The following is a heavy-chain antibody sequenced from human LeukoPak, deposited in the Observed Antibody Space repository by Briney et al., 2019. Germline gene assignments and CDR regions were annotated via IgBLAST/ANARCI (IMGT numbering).Heavy chain of an antibody. Sequence: PSETLSLTCAVYGGSFSGYYWSWIRQPPGKGLEWIGEINHSGSTNYNPSLKSRVTISVDTSKNQFSLKLNFMTAADIAIYYCAGKRGLHVPFDYWGQGNLVTVSS. D-gene: IGHD5-12*01. V-gene: IGHV4-34*01. J-gene: IGHJ4*02. CDR3: AGKRGLHVPFDY. CDR2: INHSGST. CDR1: GGSFSGYY.